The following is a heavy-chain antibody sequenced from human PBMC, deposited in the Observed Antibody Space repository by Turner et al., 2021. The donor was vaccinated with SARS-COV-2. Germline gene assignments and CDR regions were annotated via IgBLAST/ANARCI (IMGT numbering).Heavy chain of an antibody. V-gene: IGHV1-69*02. CDR3: ASRWFGELPFDY. CDR1: VATLSSYT. CDR2: IIPILGIT. Sequence: QVQLVQSGAEVKKPGSSVKVSCKASVATLSSYTISWVRQAPGQGLEWMGRIIPILGITNYAQKFQGRVTITADKSTSTAYMDLNSLRSEDTAVYYCASRWFGELPFDYWGQGTLVTVSS. D-gene: IGHD3-10*01. J-gene: IGHJ4*02.